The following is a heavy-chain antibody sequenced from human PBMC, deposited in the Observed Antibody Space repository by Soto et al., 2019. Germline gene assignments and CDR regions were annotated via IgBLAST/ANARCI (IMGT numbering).Heavy chain of an antibody. CDR1: GGTFSNYA. J-gene: IGHJ6*02. CDR2: IIPLFGTP. V-gene: IGHV1-69*06. CDR3: AREGDILTGYYTRRGGMDV. Sequence: GASVKVSCKASGGTFSNYAFSWVLQAPGQGPEWMGGIIPLFGTPNYAQKFQGRLTITGDTSTSTAYMELSRLRSDDTAVYYCAREGDILTGYYTRRGGMDVWGQGTTVTVSS. D-gene: IGHD3-9*01.